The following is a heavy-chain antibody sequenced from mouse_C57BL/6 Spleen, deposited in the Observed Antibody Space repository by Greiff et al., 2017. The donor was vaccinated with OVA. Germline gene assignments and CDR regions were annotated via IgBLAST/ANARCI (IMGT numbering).Heavy chain of an antibody. V-gene: IGHV1-55*01. CDR3: ARGNFYYGYDAGAWFAY. D-gene: IGHD2-2*01. CDR2: IYPGSGST. CDR1: GYTFTSYW. J-gene: IGHJ3*01. Sequence: VQLQQPGAELVKPGASVKMSCKASGYTFTSYWITWVKQRPGQGLEWIGDIYPGSGSTNYNEKFKSKATLTVDTSSSTAYMQLSSLTSEDSAVYYCARGNFYYGYDAGAWFAYWGQGTLVTVSA.